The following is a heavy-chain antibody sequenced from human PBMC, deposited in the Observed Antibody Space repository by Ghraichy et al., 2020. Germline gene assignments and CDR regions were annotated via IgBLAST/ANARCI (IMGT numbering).Heavy chain of an antibody. CDR1: GFTFSSYS. Sequence: GGSLRLSCAASGFTFSSYSMNWVRQAPGKGLEWVSSISSSSSYIYYADSVKGRFTISRDNAKNSLYLQMNSLRAEDTAVYYCAREERFIAVAGDPRNDGWDWGQGTLVTVSS. V-gene: IGHV3-21*01. CDR3: AREERFIAVAGDPRNDGWD. D-gene: IGHD6-19*01. CDR2: ISSSSSYI. J-gene: IGHJ4*02.